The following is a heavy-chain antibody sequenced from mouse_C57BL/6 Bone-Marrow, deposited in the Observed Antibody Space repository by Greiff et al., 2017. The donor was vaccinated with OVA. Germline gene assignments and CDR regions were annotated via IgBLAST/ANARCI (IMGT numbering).Heavy chain of an antibody. J-gene: IGHJ1*03. D-gene: IGHD1-1*01. CDR1: GFTFSSYG. CDR3: ARQGAIYYYGSSPYWYFDV. V-gene: IGHV5-6*01. Sequence: EVQVVESGGDLVKPGGSLKLSCAASGFTFSSYGMSWVRQTPDKRLEWVATISSGGSYTYYPDSVKGRFTISRDNAKNTLYLQMSSLKSEDTAMYYCARQGAIYYYGSSPYWYFDVWGTGTTVTVSS. CDR2: ISSGGSYT.